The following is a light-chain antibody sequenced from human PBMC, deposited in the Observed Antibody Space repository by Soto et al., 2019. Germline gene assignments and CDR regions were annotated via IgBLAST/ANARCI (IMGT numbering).Light chain of an antibody. V-gene: IGKV1-9*01. Sequence: DIQLTQSPSFLSASVEDRVTITCRASQGISSYLAWYQQKPGKAPKLLIYAASTLQSGVPSRFSGSGSGTEFTLTISSLQPEDFATYYCQQLNSYPLTFGQGTKVDIK. CDR2: AAS. CDR3: QQLNSYPLT. J-gene: IGKJ1*01. CDR1: QGISSY.